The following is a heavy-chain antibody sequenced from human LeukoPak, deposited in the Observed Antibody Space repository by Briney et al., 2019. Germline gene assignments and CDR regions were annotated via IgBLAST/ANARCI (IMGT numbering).Heavy chain of an antibody. CDR3: ARDLWLGERGLFFFEY. D-gene: IGHD3-22*01. Sequence: GGSLRLSCAASGFTFSGYTMTWVRQAPGKGLEWVANMRDDGSEEFYVNSVKGRFTISRDNAKNSLYLQMDSLRAEDTAVYYCARDLWLGERGLFFFEYWGQGALVTVAS. J-gene: IGHJ4*02. CDR1: GFTFSGYT. V-gene: IGHV3-7*01. CDR2: MRDDGSEE.